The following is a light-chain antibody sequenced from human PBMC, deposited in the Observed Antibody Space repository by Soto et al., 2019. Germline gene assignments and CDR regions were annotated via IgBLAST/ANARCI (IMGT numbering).Light chain of an antibody. V-gene: IGKV3-20*01. CDR3: QQYGTLPRT. CDR1: QRVTSNY. Sequence: EIVLTQSPGTLSLSPGERATLSCRASQRVTSNYLAWYQHKPDQPPRLLIYGASNRATGIPDRFSGSGSGTDFTLTISRLEPAAFAVFYCQQYGTLPRTFGQGTKVEMK. J-gene: IGKJ1*01. CDR2: GAS.